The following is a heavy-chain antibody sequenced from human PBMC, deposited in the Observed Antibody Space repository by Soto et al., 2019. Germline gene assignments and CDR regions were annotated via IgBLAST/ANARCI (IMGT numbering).Heavy chain of an antibody. Sequence: TQPATCAVSGASNRSVDYPSSSLRPPAGKGLEWIGYIYHSGSTYYNPSLKSRVTISVDRSKNQFSLKLSSVTAADTAVYYCAVKGIVEDAFDIWGQGTMVTVSS. V-gene: IGHV4-30-2*01. J-gene: IGHJ3*02. CDR2: IYHSGST. CDR3: AVKGIVEDAFDI. D-gene: IGHD3-22*01. CDR1: GASNRSVDYP.